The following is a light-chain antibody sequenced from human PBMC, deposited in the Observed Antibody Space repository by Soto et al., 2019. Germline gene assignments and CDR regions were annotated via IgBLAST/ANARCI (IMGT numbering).Light chain of an antibody. CDR3: QQSFSTPRT. CDR1: QTISTY. CDR2: GAS. J-gene: IGKJ1*01. Sequence: DIQMTQSPSPLSASDVDRVTITCRASQTISTYLNWYQQKPGKAPKLLIYGASSLQSGVPSRFSGSGSGTDFTLTISSLQPEDFGTYYCQQSFSTPRTFGQGTKVDI. V-gene: IGKV1-39*01.